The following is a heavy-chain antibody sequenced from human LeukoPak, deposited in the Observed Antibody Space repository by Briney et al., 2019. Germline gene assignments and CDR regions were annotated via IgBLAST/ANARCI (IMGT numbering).Heavy chain of an antibody. CDR2: ISGSGGST. V-gene: IGHV3-23*01. Sequence: GGSLRLSCAASGFTFSSYAMSWVRQAPGKGLEWVSAISGSGGSTYYADSVKGRFTISRDNSKNTLYLQMNSLRAEDTAVYYCAKGGTYYDFWSGPVYGIDVWGQGTTVTVSS. CDR3: AKGGTYYDFWSGPVYGIDV. D-gene: IGHD3-3*01. J-gene: IGHJ6*02. CDR1: GFTFSSYA.